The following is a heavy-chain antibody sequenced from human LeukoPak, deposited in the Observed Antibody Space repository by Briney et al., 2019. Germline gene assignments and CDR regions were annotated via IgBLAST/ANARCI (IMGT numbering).Heavy chain of an antibody. CDR1: GGSISSYY. CDR2: IYYSGST. CDR3: ARSRSGGDIVY. V-gene: IGHV4-59*08. Sequence: SETLSLTCTVSGGSISSYYWSWIRQPPVKGLEWIGYIYYSGSTNYNPSLKSRVTISVDTSKNQFSLKLSSVTAADTAVYYCARSRSGGDIVYWGQGTLVTVSS. J-gene: IGHJ4*02. D-gene: IGHD2-21*02.